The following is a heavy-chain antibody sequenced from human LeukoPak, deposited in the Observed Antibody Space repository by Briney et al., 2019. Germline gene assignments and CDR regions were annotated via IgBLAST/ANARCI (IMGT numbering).Heavy chain of an antibody. V-gene: IGHV4-59*01. J-gene: IGHJ4*02. CDR1: GGSISSYY. D-gene: IGHD3-22*01. Sequence: NPSETLSLTCTVSGGSISSYYWSWIRQPPGKGLEWIGYFYYSGSTNYNPSLKSRVTISVDTSKNQFSQKLSSVTAADTAVYYCASYYYDSIALWGQGTLVTVSS. CDR2: FYYSGST. CDR3: ASYYYDSIAL.